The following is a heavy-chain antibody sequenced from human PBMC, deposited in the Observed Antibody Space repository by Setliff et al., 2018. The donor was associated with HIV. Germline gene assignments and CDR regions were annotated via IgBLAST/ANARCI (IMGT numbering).Heavy chain of an antibody. D-gene: IGHD1-26*01. V-gene: IGHV4-34*01. Sequence: SETLSLTCAVYGGSFSGYYWGWIRQSPGKGLEWIGTIYYSGSTFYNPSLKSRVTISVDTSKNQFSLKLSSVTAADTAVYYCARDSGYFDYWGQGTLVTVSS. CDR3: ARDSGYFDY. CDR2: IYYSGST. CDR1: GGSFSGYY. J-gene: IGHJ4*02.